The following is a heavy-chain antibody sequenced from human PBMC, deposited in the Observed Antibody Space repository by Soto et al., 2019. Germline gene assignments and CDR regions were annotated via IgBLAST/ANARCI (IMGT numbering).Heavy chain of an antibody. V-gene: IGHV4-39*01. CDR1: GCSISSSSYY. Sequence: SSETLSLTCTVSGCSISSSSYYWGWIRQPPGKGVEWVGSIYYSGSTYYKQSLKNRDTKSVDTSKKQFSLKLSSVTAADTAFFFFSRLSYYYDSSGYLFFDYWGQGTLVTVSS. J-gene: IGHJ4*02. D-gene: IGHD3-22*01. CDR3: SRLSYYYDSSGYLFFDY. CDR2: IYYSGST.